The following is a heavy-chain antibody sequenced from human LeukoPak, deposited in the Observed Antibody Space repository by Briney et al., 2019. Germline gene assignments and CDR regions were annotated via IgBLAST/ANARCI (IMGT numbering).Heavy chain of an antibody. CDR3: AREKADLGAWELLDY. V-gene: IGHV4-38-2*02. CDR2: INHSGST. Sequence: PSETLSLTCTVSGYSISSGYYWGWIRQPPGKGLEWIGEINHSGSTNYNPSLKSRVTISVDTSKNQFSLKLSSVTAADTAVYYCAREKADLGAWELLDYWGQGTLVTVSS. D-gene: IGHD1-26*01. CDR1: GYSISSGYY. J-gene: IGHJ4*02.